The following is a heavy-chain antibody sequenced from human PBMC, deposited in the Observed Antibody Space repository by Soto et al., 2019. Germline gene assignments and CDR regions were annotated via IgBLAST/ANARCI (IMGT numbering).Heavy chain of an antibody. CDR1: GYTFTSYA. J-gene: IGHJ6*02. CDR2: INAGNGNT. Sequence: APVKVSCKASGYTFTSYAMHWVRQAPGQRFEWMGWINAGNGNTKYSQKFQGRVTITRDTSANTAYMELSSLRSEDTAVYYCARQYYDFWSGPKGGMDVWGQGTTVTVSS. V-gene: IGHV1-3*01. CDR3: ARQYYDFWSGPKGGMDV. D-gene: IGHD3-3*01.